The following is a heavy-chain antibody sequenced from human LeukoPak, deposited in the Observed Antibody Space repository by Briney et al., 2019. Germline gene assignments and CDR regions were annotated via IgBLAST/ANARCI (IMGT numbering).Heavy chain of an antibody. D-gene: IGHD4-17*01. J-gene: IGHJ3*02. Sequence: GASVKVSCKASGYTFTDYFVHWARQAPGQGLEWMGIINPSIGSTSYAQKLQGRVTMTRDTSTSTVHMEVTSLRSEDTAVYYCARVRDYGDYNDAFDIWGQGTMVTVSS. V-gene: IGHV1-46*01. CDR1: GYTFTDYF. CDR2: INPSIGST. CDR3: ARVRDYGDYNDAFDI.